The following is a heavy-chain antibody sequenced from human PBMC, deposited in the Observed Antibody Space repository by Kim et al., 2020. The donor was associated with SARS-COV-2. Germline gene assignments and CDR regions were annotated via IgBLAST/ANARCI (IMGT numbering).Heavy chain of an antibody. D-gene: IGHD3-22*01. Sequence: GGSLRLSCAASGFTFSSYGMHWVRQAPGKGLEWVAVIWYDGSNKYYADSVKGRFTISRDNSKNTLYLQMNSLRAEDTAVYYCARDNRYLSYYYDSSGFLLDIWGQGTMVTVSS. V-gene: IGHV3-33*01. CDR2: IWYDGSNK. CDR3: ARDNRYLSYYYDSSGFLLDI. J-gene: IGHJ3*02. CDR1: GFTFSSYG.